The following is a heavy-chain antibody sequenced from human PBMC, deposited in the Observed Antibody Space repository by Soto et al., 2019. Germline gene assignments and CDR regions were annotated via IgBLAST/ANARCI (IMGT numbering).Heavy chain of an antibody. Sequence: GGSLRLSCAASGFTFSSYAMSWVRQAPGKGLEWVSAISGSGGSTYYADSVKGRFTTSRDNSKNTLYLQMNSLRAEDTAVYYCAKDLHYCSSTSCLSLDAFDIWGQGTMVTVSS. V-gene: IGHV3-23*01. CDR3: AKDLHYCSSTSCLSLDAFDI. CDR1: GFTFSSYA. CDR2: ISGSGGST. D-gene: IGHD2-2*01. J-gene: IGHJ3*02.